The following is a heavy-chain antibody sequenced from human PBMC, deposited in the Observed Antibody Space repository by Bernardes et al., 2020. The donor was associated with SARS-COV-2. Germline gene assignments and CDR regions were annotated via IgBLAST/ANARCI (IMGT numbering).Heavy chain of an antibody. V-gene: IGHV3-30*18. J-gene: IGHJ4*02. CDR1: GFTFSHYG. Sequence: GGSLRLSCAASGFTFSHYGMHWVRQAPGKGLEWVAVISYDGKTAYYADSVKGRFSVSRDNSKNTLYLQMNSPRPEDTAVYYCAKEEEKYSSGWYWVYWGQGTLVTVSS. CDR2: ISYDGKTA. CDR3: AKEEEKYSSGWYWVY. D-gene: IGHD6-19*01.